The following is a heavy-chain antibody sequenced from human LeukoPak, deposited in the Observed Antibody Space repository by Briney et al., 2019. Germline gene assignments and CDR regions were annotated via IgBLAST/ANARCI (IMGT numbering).Heavy chain of an antibody. Sequence: GGSLRLSCAASGFTFSSYSMNWVRQAPGKGLEWISYISSSSRTIYYADSVKGRFTISRDNAKTSLYLQMNSLRAEDTAVYYCARDNGDYDYWGQGTLVTVSS. CDR2: ISSSSRTI. V-gene: IGHV3-48*01. CDR3: ARDNGDYDY. CDR1: GFTFSSYS. J-gene: IGHJ4*02. D-gene: IGHD4-17*01.